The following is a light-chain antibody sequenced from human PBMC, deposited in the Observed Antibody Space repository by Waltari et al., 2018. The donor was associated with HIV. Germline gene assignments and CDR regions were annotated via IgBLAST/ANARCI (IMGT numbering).Light chain of an antibody. V-gene: IGLV3-25*03. CDR1: AVTKQY. CDR2: KDS. Sequence: HGLTQSPSVSVSPGQTARINCSGDAVTKQYVSWYQKKPGQAPLLVIFKDSERPSGIPERFSGSNSGTTVTLTINSVQADDEAYYYCQSLDSGGIFVFGDGTEVVVL. J-gene: IGLJ1*01. CDR3: QSLDSGGIFV.